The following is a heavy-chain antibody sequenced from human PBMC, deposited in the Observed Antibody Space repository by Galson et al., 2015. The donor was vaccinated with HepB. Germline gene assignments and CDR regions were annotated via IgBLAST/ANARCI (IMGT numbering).Heavy chain of an antibody. CDR1: GDSVSSNNAA. Sequence: CAISGDSVSSNNAAWNWIRQSPSRGLEWLGRTYYRSKWYQDYAVSVKSRMTINSDTSKNQFSLHLNSVTPEDTAVYYCARVRTRRPPHYYYGLDVWGHGTTVTVSS. V-gene: IGHV6-1*01. CDR3: ARVRTRRPPHYYYGLDV. CDR2: TYYRSKWYQ. J-gene: IGHJ6*02.